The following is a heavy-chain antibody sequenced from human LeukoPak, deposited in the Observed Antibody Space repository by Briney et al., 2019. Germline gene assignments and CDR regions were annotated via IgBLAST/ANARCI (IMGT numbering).Heavy chain of an antibody. CDR1: GYSISGGFY. V-gene: IGHV4-38-2*02. Sequence: PSETLSLTCTVSGYSISGGFYWDWIRQPPGKGLEWIGSIYHSGSSYYNPSLKSRVTISVDTSKNHFSLKLSSVTAADTAVYYWARGGGETTVGLADHWGQGTLVTASS. CDR3: ARGGGETTVGLADH. D-gene: IGHD1-7*01. J-gene: IGHJ4*03. CDR2: IYHSGSS.